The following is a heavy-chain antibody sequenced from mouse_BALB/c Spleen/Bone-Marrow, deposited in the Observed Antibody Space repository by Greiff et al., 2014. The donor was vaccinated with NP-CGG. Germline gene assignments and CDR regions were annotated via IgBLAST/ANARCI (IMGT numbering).Heavy chain of an antibody. J-gene: IGHJ2*01. CDR3: ARGIYYGGYFDY. D-gene: IGHD1-1*01. V-gene: IGHV1-31*01. Sequence: EVQLQQSGPELVKPGASVKISCKASGYPFTGYYMHWVKQSHVKSLEWIGRINPYNGATSYNQNFKDKVSLTVDKSSSTAYMELHSLTSEDSAVYYCARGIYYGGYFDYWGQGTTLTVSS. CDR1: GYPFTGYY. CDR2: INPYNGAT.